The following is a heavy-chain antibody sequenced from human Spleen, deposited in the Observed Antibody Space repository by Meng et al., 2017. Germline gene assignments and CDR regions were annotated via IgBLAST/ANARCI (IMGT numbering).Heavy chain of an antibody. CDR3: ARGPTTMAHDFDY. CDR2: IYYSGNT. CDR1: GGSISSSY. J-gene: IGHJ4*02. V-gene: IGHV4-59*01. Sequence: QVQLQESGPGLVKPSETLSLTCTVSGGSISSSYWSWIRQPPGKGLEWIGFIYYSGNTNYNPSLKSRVTISVDTSQNQFSLRLTSVTAADTAVYYCARGPTTMAHDFDYWGQGTLVTVSS. D-gene: IGHD4-11*01.